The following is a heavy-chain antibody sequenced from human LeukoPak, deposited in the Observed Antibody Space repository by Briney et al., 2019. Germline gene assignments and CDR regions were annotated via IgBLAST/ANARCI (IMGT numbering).Heavy chain of an antibody. Sequence: PGGSLRLSCAASGFTFSKYCMHWVRHAPGQGLVWVSSINSDGSSTNYAHPFKGRLTISRDNAKNTLYLQMNSLRAEEPAVYYCARGLVSCAITMNWGQGTMVTVSS. J-gene: IGHJ3*01. CDR3: ARGLVSCAITMN. CDR1: GFTFSKYC. V-gene: IGHV3-74*01. D-gene: IGHD3-22*01. CDR2: INSDGSST.